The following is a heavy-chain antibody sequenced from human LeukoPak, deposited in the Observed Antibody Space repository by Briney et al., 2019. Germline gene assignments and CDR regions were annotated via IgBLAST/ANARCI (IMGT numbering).Heavy chain of an antibody. Sequence: GGSLRLSCAASGFTFSSYAMSWVRQAPGKGLEWVSAISGSGVSTYYADSVKGRFTISRDNSKNTVYMEMSSLRGEDTAVYYCAKSQGSSGSDYWGQGTLVTVSS. J-gene: IGHJ4*02. CDR3: AKSQGSSGSDY. CDR2: ISGSGVST. CDR1: GFTFSSYA. D-gene: IGHD6-19*01. V-gene: IGHV3-23*01.